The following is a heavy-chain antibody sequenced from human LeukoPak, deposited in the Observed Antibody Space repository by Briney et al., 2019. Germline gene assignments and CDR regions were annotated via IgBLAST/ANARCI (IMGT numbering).Heavy chain of an antibody. Sequence: SETLSLTCTVSGGSISSYYWSWIRQPPGKGLEWIGYIYYSGSTNYNPSLKSRVTISVDMSKNQFSLKLSSVTAADTAVYYCARDGEMAMFDYWGQGTLVTVSS. CDR1: GGSISSYY. V-gene: IGHV4-59*01. CDR2: IYYSGST. J-gene: IGHJ4*02. CDR3: ARDGEMAMFDY. D-gene: IGHD5-24*01.